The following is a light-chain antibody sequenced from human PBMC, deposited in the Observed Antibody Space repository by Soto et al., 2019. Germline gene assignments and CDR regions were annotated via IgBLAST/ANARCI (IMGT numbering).Light chain of an antibody. CDR1: QSMSGW. J-gene: IGKJ1*01. Sequence: QMTHAPSTLSASLGDRVTITCRASQSMSGWLAWYQQKPGKAPTVLIYKSSSLQSGVPSRFSGSGSGTEFTLTISSLQPDDFANYYCLQYDSYPWTFGQGTKVDIK. CDR3: LQYDSYPWT. CDR2: KSS. V-gene: IGKV1-5*03.